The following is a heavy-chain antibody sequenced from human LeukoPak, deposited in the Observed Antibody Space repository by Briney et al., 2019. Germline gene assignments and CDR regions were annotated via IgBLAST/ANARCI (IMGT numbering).Heavy chain of an antibody. CDR2: ITSSSSSI. V-gene: IGHV3-21*01. J-gene: IGHJ4*02. Sequence: GGSLRLSCAASGFTFSSNSMNWVRQAPGKGLEWVSSITSSSSSIYYTDSVKGRFTISRDNAKNSLYLQMNSLRAEDTAVYYCARRGAVAGTGDYWGQGTLVTVSS. CDR3: ARRGAVAGTGDY. D-gene: IGHD6-19*01. CDR1: GFTFSSNS.